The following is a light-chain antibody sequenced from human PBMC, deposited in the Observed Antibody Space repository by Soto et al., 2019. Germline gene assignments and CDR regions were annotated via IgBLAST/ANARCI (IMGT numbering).Light chain of an antibody. CDR3: QQYNNWPPAIT. Sequence: EIVRTQSPATLSVSPGERATLSCRASQSFSSNLAWYQQKPGQAPRLLIYGASTRATAIPARFSGSGSGTEFTLTLSSLQSEDFAVYYCQQYNNWPPAITFGHGTKVDIK. CDR1: QSFSSN. J-gene: IGKJ3*01. CDR2: GAS. V-gene: IGKV3-15*01.